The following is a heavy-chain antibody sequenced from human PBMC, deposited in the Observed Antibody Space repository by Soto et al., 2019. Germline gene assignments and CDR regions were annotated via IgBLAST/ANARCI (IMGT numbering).Heavy chain of an antibody. D-gene: IGHD3-10*01. CDR3: ATGDDSGRDE. V-gene: IGHV3-33*01. J-gene: IGHJ4*02. CDR1: GFIFSNYG. Sequence: QVQLVESGAGVVQTGRSLRLSCAASGFIFSNYGMHWVRQAPGKGLEWVAVIWYDGSDKYYADAVKGRFTISRDNSKNTLYLQMNSLRAEDTAVYYCATGDDSGRDEWGQGNLVTVSA. CDR2: IWYDGSDK.